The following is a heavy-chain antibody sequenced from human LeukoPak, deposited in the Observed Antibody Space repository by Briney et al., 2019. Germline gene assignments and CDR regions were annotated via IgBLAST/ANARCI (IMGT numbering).Heavy chain of an antibody. V-gene: IGHV3-7*01. CDR1: GFTFSTYW. CDR2: INQDASEI. J-gene: IGHJ4*02. Sequence: GGSLRLSCAASGFTFSTYWMNWYRQAPGKGLEWVGNINQDASEINYVDSVRGRFTISRDNAKNSLYLQMNSLRAEDTAVYYCARLMRGIAAADYWGPGTLVIVSS. CDR3: ARLMRGIAAADY. D-gene: IGHD6-13*01.